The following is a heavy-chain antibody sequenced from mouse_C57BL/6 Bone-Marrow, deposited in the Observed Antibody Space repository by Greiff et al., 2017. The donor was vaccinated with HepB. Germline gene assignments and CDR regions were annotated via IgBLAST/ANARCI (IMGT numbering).Heavy chain of an antibody. CDR1: GFNIKDDY. V-gene: IGHV14-4*01. D-gene: IGHD2-10*02. CDR3: SASSKQYAMDD. CDR2: IDPENGDT. J-gene: IGHJ4*01. Sequence: VQLQQSGAELVRPGASVKLSCTASGFNIKDDYMHWVKQRPEQGLEWIGWIDPENGDTEYASKFQSKVTITADTSSNTAYLQLRSLTSEDTAVYYWSASSKQYAMDDCGQGTSVNVSS.